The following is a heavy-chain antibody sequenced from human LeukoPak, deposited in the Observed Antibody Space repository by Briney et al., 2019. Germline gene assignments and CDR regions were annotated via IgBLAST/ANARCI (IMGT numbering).Heavy chain of an antibody. J-gene: IGHJ3*02. CDR3: ARDDSITMVRGPTKYAFDI. CDR2: ISSSSRTI. Sequence: GGSLRLSCAVSGFTFSSYGMNWVRQAPVKGLEWVSYISSSSRTIYYTDSVKGRFITSRDNAKNSLYLQMNSLTAADTAVYYCARDDSITMVRGPTKYAFDIWGQGTMVTVSS. D-gene: IGHD3-10*01. CDR1: GFTFSSYG. V-gene: IGHV3-48*01.